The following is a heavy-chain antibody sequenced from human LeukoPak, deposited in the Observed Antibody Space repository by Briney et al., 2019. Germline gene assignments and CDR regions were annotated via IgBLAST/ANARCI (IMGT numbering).Heavy chain of an antibody. D-gene: IGHD7-27*01. J-gene: IGHJ3*02. Sequence: PSETLSLTCTVSGGSISSGDYYWSWIRQPPGKGLEWIGYIYYSGNTYYNPSLKSRVTISIDTSKNQFSLKLSSVTAADTAVYYCARDDWGHLDAFDIWGQGTMVTVSS. CDR2: IYYSGNT. V-gene: IGHV4-30-4*01. CDR1: GGSISSGDYY. CDR3: ARDDWGHLDAFDI.